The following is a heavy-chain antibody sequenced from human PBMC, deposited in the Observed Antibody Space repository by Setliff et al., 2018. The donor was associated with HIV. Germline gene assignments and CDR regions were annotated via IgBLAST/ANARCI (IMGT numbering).Heavy chain of an antibody. CDR2: ISPGSGAT. V-gene: IGHV1-2*06. CDR1: GYSFTDYY. Sequence: RASVKVSCKASGYSFTDYYINWVRQAPGQGLEWMGRISPGSGATNYAQKFQGRVTMTRDTSISTAYMDLSRLKSDDTAVYFCARSPYDFWSGYTLDYWGQGALVTVSS. J-gene: IGHJ4*02. D-gene: IGHD3-3*01. CDR3: ARSPYDFWSGYTLDY.